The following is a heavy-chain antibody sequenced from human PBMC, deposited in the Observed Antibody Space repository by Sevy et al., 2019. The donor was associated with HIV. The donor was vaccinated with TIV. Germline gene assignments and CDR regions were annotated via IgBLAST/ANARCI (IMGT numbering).Heavy chain of an antibody. CDR3: AKDSPPGSGWFPLFDY. CDR2: ISYDGSNK. D-gene: IGHD6-19*01. CDR1: GFTISSYG. V-gene: IGHV3-30*18. J-gene: IGHJ4*02. Sequence: GGSLRLSCAASGFTISSYGMHWVRQAPGKGLEWVAVISYDGSNKYYADSVKGRFTISRDNSKNTLYLQMNSLRAEDTAVYYCAKDSPPGSGWFPLFDYWGQGTLVTVSS.